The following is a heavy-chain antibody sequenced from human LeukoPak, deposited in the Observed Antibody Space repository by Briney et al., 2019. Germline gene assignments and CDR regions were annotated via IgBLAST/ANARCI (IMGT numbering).Heavy chain of an antibody. Sequence: PGGSLRLSCTASGFTFGDYAMSWFRQAPGKGLEWVGFIRSKAYGGTTEYAASVKGRFTISRDDSKSIAYLQMNSLKTEDTAVYYCTRAAYYDYVWGSYRYNFDYWGQGTLVTVSS. D-gene: IGHD3-16*02. J-gene: IGHJ4*02. V-gene: IGHV3-49*03. CDR1: GFTFGDYA. CDR2: IRSKAYGGTT. CDR3: TRAAYYDYVWGSYRYNFDY.